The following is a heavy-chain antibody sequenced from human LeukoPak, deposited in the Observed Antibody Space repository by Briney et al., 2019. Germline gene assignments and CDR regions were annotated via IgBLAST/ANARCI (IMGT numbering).Heavy chain of an antibody. CDR1: GGSISSGGYY. CDR2: INYRGST. V-gene: IGHV4-31*03. Sequence: SETLSLTCSVSGGSISSGGYYWSWIRQYPGKGLEWIGYINYRGSTYYNPSLKSRVTISVDTSKNQFSLKLSSVTAADTAVYYCAEGSAAGYYGMDVWGQGTTVTVSS. CDR3: AEGSAAGYYGMDV. J-gene: IGHJ6*02. D-gene: IGHD3-10*01.